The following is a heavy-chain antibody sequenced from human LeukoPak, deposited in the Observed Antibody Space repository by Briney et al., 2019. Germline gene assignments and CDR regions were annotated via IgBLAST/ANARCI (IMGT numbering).Heavy chain of an antibody. CDR2: IRYDGSNK. D-gene: IGHD5-18*01. Sequence: GGSLRLSCAASGFTFSSYGMHWVRQAPGKGLEWVAFIRYDGSNKYYADSVKGRFTISGDNSKNTLYLQMNSLSSEDTAVYYCAKVNTAMVTQDYWGQGTLVTVSS. CDR1: GFTFSSYG. J-gene: IGHJ4*02. V-gene: IGHV3-30*02. CDR3: AKVNTAMVTQDY.